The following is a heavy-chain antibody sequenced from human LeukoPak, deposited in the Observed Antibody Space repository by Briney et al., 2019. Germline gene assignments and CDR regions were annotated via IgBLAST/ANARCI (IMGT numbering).Heavy chain of an antibody. CDR2: INWNGGST. CDR1: GFTFDDYG. J-gene: IGHJ6*03. Sequence: GGSLRLSCAASGFTFDDYGMSWVRQAPGKGLEWVSGINWNGGSTGYADSVKGRFTISRDNAKSSLYLQMNSLRAEDTALYYCARLGYCRSTSCYVNYYYYMDVWGKGTTVTVSS. CDR3: ARLGYCRSTSCYVNYYYYMDV. D-gene: IGHD2-2*01. V-gene: IGHV3-20*04.